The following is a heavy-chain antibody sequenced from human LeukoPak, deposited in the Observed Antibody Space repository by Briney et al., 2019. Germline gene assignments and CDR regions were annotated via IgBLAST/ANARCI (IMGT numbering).Heavy chain of an antibody. J-gene: IGHJ4*02. CDR3: ARDGQWLAPDFDY. CDR2: INAGNGNT. D-gene: IGHD6-19*01. V-gene: IGHV1-3*01. Sequence: ASVKVSCKASGYTFTSYAMHWVRQAPGQRLEWMGWINAGNGNTKYSQKFQGRVTITRDTSASTAYMELSSLRSEDTAVYYCARDGQWLAPDFDYWGQGTLVTVSS. CDR1: GYTFTSYA.